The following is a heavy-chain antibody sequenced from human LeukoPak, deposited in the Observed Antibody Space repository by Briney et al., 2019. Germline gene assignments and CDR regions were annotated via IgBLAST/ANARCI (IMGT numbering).Heavy chain of an antibody. CDR2: IKSKTDGGTT. J-gene: IGHJ4*02. D-gene: IGHD1-26*01. CDR1: GFTFSYAW. Sequence: GGSLRLSCAASGFTFSYAWISWVGQAPGKGLEWVGRIKSKTDGGTTYYAAPVKGRFTISRDDSKNTLSLQINSLKTEHTAVYYCTTAVPAIVGHSYWGQGTLATVSS. CDR3: TTAVPAIVGHSY. V-gene: IGHV3-15*01.